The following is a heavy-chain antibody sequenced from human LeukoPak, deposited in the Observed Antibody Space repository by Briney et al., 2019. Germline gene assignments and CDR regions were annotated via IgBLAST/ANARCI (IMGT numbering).Heavy chain of an antibody. J-gene: IGHJ3*01. CDR2: ISGSGGIT. CDR3: ATDSSSWYSSDGFDV. V-gene: IGHV3-23*01. D-gene: IGHD6-13*01. CDR1: GFTFSTYA. Sequence: GGSLRLSCAASGFTFSTYAMSWVRQAPGKGLEWVSTISGSGGITNYADSVKGRFTISRDNAKNSLYLQMNSLRAEDTAVYYCATDSSSWYSSDGFDVWGQGTMVTVSS.